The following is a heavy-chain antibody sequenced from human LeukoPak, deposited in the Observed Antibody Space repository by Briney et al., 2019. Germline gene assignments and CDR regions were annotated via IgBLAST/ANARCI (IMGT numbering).Heavy chain of an antibody. J-gene: IGHJ5*02. CDR2: ISNGAAST. V-gene: IGHV3-23*01. Sequence: HPGGSLRLSCAASGFTFSSYAMSWVRQTPGKGLEWVSSISNGAASTSYADSVKGRFTISRDNSKNTLYLQMNSLRAEDTAVYYCVKAHSSGWTYNWFDPWGQGTLVTVSS. CDR3: VKAHSSGWTYNWFDP. D-gene: IGHD6-19*01. CDR1: GFTFSSYA.